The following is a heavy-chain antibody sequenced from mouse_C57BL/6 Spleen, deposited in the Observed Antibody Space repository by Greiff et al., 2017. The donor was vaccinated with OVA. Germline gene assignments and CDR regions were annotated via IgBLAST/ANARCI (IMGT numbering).Heavy chain of an antibody. J-gene: IGHJ2*01. CDR2: IYPGSGST. CDR3: ARRGYGSSNYFDY. Sequence: QVQLKQPGAELVKPGASVKMSCKASGYTFTSYWITWVKQRPGQGLEWIGDIYPGSGSTNYNEKFKSKATLTVDTSSSTAYMQLSSLTSEDSAVYYCARRGYGSSNYFDYWGQGTTLTVSS. D-gene: IGHD1-1*01. CDR1: GYTFTSYW. V-gene: IGHV1-55*01.